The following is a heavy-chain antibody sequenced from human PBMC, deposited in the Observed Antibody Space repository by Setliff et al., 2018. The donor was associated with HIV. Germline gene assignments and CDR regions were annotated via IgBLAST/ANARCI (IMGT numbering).Heavy chain of an antibody. V-gene: IGHV4-4*07. CDR1: GGSFGVYR. CDR2: IDSSGTT. Sequence: PSETLSLTCTISGGSFGVYRWSWIRQSAGRGLEWLGRIDSSGTTDYKPSLKGRVAISVDTSRNQFSPRVTSVTAADTAVYFCARDRHSSGLGSYGPWGPGILVTVSS. CDR3: ARDRHSSGLGSYGP. D-gene: IGHD3-10*01. J-gene: IGHJ5*02.